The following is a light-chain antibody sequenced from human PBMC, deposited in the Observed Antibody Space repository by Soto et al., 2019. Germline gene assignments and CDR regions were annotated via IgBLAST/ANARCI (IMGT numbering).Light chain of an antibody. CDR2: EVS. CDR3: SSYTSSDTLV. Sequence: QSALTQPASVSGSPGQSITISCTGTTSDVGLYNYVSWYQQHPGKAPKLMISEVSNRPSGVSNRFSGSKSGNTASLTISGLQAKEEADYYCSSYTSSDTLVFGAGTKLTVL. V-gene: IGLV2-14*01. CDR1: TSDVGLYNY. J-gene: IGLJ2*01.